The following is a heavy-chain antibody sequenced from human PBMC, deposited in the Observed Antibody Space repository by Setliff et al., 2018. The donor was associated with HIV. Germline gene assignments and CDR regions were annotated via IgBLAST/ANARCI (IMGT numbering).Heavy chain of an antibody. CDR2: ITPFNGNT. CDR1: GYTFTYRY. J-gene: IGHJ4*01. V-gene: IGHV1-45*02. D-gene: IGHD1-26*01. Sequence: SVKVSCKASGYTFTYRYLHWVRQAPGQALEWMGWITPFNGNTNYAQKFQGRVSMTRNTSISTAYMELSSLRSEDTAVYYCARVGSYWTQFDYWGQGTLVTVSS. CDR3: ARVGSYWTQFDY.